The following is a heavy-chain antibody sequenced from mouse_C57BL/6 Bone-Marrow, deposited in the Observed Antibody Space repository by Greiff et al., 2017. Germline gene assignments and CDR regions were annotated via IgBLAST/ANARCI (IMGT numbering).Heavy chain of an antibody. J-gene: IGHJ4*01. CDR1: GFTFSDYG. Sequence: EVKLVESGGGLVKPGGSLKLSCAASGFTFSDYGMHWVRQAPEKGLEWVAYISSGSSTIYYADTVKGRFTISRDNAKNTLFLQMTSLRSEDTAMYYCARLEDYVHYYAMDYWCQGTSVTVSS. CDR2: ISSGSSTI. D-gene: IGHD2-4*01. V-gene: IGHV5-17*01. CDR3: ARLEDYVHYYAMDY.